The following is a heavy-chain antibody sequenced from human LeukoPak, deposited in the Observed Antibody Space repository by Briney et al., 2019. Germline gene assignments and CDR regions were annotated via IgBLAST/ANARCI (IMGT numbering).Heavy chain of an antibody. Sequence: GGSLRLSCVASGFAFSSYWMSWVRQAPGKGLEWVANVKQDGGEKYYVDSVKGRFTISRDNAKNSLFLQMNSLRVEDTAVYYCARLGGSYYTYWGQGTLVTVSS. CDR1: GFAFSSYW. CDR2: VKQDGGEK. D-gene: IGHD1-26*01. J-gene: IGHJ4*02. CDR3: ARLGGSYYTY. V-gene: IGHV3-7*01.